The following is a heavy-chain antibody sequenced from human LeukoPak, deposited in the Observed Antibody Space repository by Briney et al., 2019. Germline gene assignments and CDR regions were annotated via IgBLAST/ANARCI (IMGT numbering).Heavy chain of an antibody. Sequence: PSETLSLTCTVSGGSISSYYWSWIRQPAGKGLEWIGRIYTSGSTNYNPSLKSRVTTSVDTSKNQFPLKLSSVTAADTAVYYCARVFKVGAQKSDAFDIWGQGTMVTVSS. V-gene: IGHV4-4*07. CDR1: GGSISSYY. CDR3: ARVFKVGAQKSDAFDI. CDR2: IYTSGST. J-gene: IGHJ3*02. D-gene: IGHD1-26*01.